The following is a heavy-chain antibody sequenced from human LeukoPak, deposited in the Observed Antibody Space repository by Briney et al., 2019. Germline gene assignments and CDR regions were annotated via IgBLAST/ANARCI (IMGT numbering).Heavy chain of an antibody. Sequence: ASVKVSCKASGYTFTDYYMHWVRQAPGQGLEWTGWINPTSGATNYAQKFQGRVTMTRDTSIDTAYMELSRLTSDDTAVYYCARVRVATSGYWEDFWGQGTLVTVSS. V-gene: IGHV1-2*02. CDR3: ARVRVATSGYWEDF. CDR1: GYTFTDYY. J-gene: IGHJ4*02. CDR2: INPTSGAT. D-gene: IGHD3-22*01.